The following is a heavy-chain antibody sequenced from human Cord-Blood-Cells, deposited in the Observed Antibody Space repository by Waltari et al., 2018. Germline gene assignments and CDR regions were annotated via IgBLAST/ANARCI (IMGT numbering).Heavy chain of an antibody. D-gene: IGHD1-26*01. CDR3: ALLRVGPPSFDI. V-gene: IGHV1-24*01. CDR2: FDPEDGET. CDR1: GDSLTALS. J-gene: IGHJ3*02. Sequence: QTPPVPPGAEAKKPEASAKVSCKVSGDSLTALSIHWVRQAPGKGLEWMGGFDPEDGETIYAQKFQGRVTMTEDTSTDTAYMELSSLRSEDTAVYYCALLRVGPPSFDIWGQGTMVTVSS.